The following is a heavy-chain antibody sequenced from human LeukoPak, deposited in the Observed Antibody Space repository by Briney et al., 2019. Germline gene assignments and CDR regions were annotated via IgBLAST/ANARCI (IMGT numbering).Heavy chain of an antibody. CDR2: IYYSGST. Sequence: SETLSLTCTVSGGSISSSSYYWGWIRQTPGKGLEWIGYIYYSGSTNYNPSLKSRVTISVDTSKNQFSLNLTSVTAADTAVYYCARFTPQGYGWGGYNRFDPWGQGTLVTVSS. V-gene: IGHV4-61*05. J-gene: IGHJ5*02. CDR1: GGSISSSSYY. CDR3: ARFTPQGYGWGGYNRFDP. D-gene: IGHD3-10*01.